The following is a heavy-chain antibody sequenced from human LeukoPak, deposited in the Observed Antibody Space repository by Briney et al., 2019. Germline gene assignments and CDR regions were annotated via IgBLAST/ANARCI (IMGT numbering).Heavy chain of an antibody. D-gene: IGHD6-6*01. J-gene: IGHJ5*02. CDR3: ARGPRIAARPGYNWFDP. V-gene: IGHV4-34*01. CDR2: INHSGST. CDR1: GGSFSGYY. Sequence: SETLSLTCAVYGGSFSGYYWSWIRQPPGKGLEWIGEINHSGSTNYNPSLKSRVTISVDTSKNQFSLKLSPVTAADTAVYYCARGPRIAARPGYNWFDPWGQGTLVTVSS.